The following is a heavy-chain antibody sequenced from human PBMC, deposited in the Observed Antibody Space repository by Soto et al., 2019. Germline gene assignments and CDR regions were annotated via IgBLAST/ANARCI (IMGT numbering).Heavy chain of an antibody. CDR2: ISAYNGNT. CDR3: ARWDFLAAAGTFPDY. J-gene: IGHJ4*02. CDR1: GCTFTSYG. Sequence: QVPLVQSGAEVKKPGASVKVSCKASGCTFTSYGISWVRQAPGQGLEWMGWISAYNGNTNYAQKLQGRVTMTTDTSTSTAYMELRSLRSDDTAVYYCARWDFLAAAGTFPDYWGQGTLVTVSS. V-gene: IGHV1-18*04. D-gene: IGHD6-13*01.